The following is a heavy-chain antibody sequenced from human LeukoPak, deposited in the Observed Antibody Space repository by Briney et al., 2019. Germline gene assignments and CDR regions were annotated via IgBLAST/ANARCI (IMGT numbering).Heavy chain of an antibody. Sequence: SVKVSCKASGGTFSSYAISWVRQAPGQGLEWMGRIIPILGIANYAQKFQGRVTITADKSTSTAYMELSSLRPEDTAVYYCARDGGDSSGYYTFDYWGQGTLVTVSS. J-gene: IGHJ4*02. D-gene: IGHD3-22*01. V-gene: IGHV1-69*04. CDR1: GGTFSSYA. CDR2: IIPILGIA. CDR3: ARDGGDSSGYYTFDY.